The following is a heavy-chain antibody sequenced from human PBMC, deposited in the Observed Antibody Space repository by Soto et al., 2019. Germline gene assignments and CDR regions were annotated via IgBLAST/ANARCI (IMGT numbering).Heavy chain of an antibody. CDR3: ARLQRWLQLRYYYYGMDV. D-gene: IGHD5-12*01. Sequence: ASVKVSCKASGYTFTSYDINWVRQATGQGLEWMGWMNPNSGNTGYAQKLQGRVTMTRNTSISTAYMELSSLRSEDTAVYYCARLQRWLQLRYYYYGMDVWGQGTTVTVSS. CDR2: MNPNSGNT. V-gene: IGHV1-8*01. CDR1: GYTFTSYD. J-gene: IGHJ6*02.